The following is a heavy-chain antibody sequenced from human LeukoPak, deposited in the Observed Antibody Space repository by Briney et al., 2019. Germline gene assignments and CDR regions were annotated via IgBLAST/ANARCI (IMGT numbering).Heavy chain of an antibody. V-gene: IGHV3-64D*06. J-gene: IGHJ3*02. CDR1: ELKYSDAW. D-gene: IGHD3-16*01. Sequence: GGSLRLSCEVFELKYSDAWMSWVRQAPGKGLEYVSGINNNGDNTHYADSVKGRLSISRDNSKNTLYLQMNSLKTEDTAVYYCVKTMVTFGGLIRTDAFDIWGQGTMVTVSS. CDR3: VKTMVTFGGLIRTDAFDI. CDR2: INNNGDNT.